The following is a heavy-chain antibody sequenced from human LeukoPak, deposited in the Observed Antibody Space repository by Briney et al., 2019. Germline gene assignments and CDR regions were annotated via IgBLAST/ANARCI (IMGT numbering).Heavy chain of an antibody. CDR3: ARGQHPGAFDI. V-gene: IGHV4-61*02. CDR2: IYTSGST. CDR1: GGSISSGSYY. J-gene: IGHJ3*02. Sequence: SETLSLTCTVSGGSISSGSYYWRWIRQPAGKGLEWIGRIYTSGSTNYNPSLKSRVTISVDTSKNQFSLKLSSVTAADTAVYYCARGQHPGAFDIWGQGTMVTVSS. D-gene: IGHD2-21*01.